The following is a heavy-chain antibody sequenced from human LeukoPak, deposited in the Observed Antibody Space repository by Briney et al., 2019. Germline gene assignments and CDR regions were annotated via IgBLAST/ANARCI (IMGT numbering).Heavy chain of an antibody. CDR2: ISGSGGST. Sequence: GGSLRLSCAASGFTFSSYAMSWVRQAPGKGLEWVSAISGSGGSTYYADSVKGRFTISRDNSKNTLYLQMNSLRAEDTAVYYCAKDPRLARDGSGYYSLTDYYFDYWGQGTLVTVSS. J-gene: IGHJ4*02. CDR3: AKDPRLARDGSGYYSLTDYYFDY. D-gene: IGHD3-22*01. V-gene: IGHV3-23*01. CDR1: GFTFSSYA.